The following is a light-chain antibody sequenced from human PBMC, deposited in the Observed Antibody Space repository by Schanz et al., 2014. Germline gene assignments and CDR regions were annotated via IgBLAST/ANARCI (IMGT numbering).Light chain of an antibody. CDR2: GAS. J-gene: IGKJ1*01. Sequence: EIVLTQSPGTLSLSPGERATLSCRASQSVSSSYLAWYQQKPGQAPRLLIYGASSRATGIPDRFSGSGSGTDFTLTISSLEPEDFAVYYCQQRSNWPWTFGQGTKLEIK. V-gene: IGKV3D-20*02. CDR3: QQRSNWPWT. CDR1: QSVSSSY.